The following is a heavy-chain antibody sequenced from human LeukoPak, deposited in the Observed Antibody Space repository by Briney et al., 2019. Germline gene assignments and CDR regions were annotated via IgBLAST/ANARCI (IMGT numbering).Heavy chain of an antibody. Sequence: KIGESLKISCKGSGYTFITHWIGWVRQVPGKGLEWMASIYPPDSDITYSPSFQGRVTVAVDNSIDTAFLQWTDLKASDTAIYYCARQYRYSGTHYFDYWGQGTLVTVSS. CDR2: IYPPDSDI. D-gene: IGHD3-16*02. CDR1: GYTFITHW. J-gene: IGHJ4*02. V-gene: IGHV5-51*01. CDR3: ARQYRYSGTHYFDY.